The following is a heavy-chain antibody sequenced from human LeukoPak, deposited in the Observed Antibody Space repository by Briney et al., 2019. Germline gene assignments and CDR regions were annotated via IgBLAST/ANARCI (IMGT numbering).Heavy chain of an antibody. CDR2: ISYDGSNK. Sequence: GRSLRLSCAASGFTFSSYAMHWVRQAPGKGLEWVAVISYDGSNKYYADSVKGRFTISRDNSKNTLYLQMNSLRAKDTAVYYCASLYYYDSSGPLDYWGQGTLVTVSS. D-gene: IGHD3-22*01. CDR1: GFTFSSYA. J-gene: IGHJ4*02. CDR3: ASLYYYDSSGPLDY. V-gene: IGHV3-30-3*01.